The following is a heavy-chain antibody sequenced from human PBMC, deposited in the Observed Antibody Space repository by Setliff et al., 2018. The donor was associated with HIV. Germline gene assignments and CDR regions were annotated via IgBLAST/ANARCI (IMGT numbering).Heavy chain of an antibody. D-gene: IGHD4-4*01. Sequence: QPGGSLRLSCEASESTFYAMHWVRQAPGKGLEWLAVISYDGTSKYYADSVKGRFTISRDNSKNTLYVQMNSLRADDTAVYYCVRDLTTIVTRKVFDIWGQGTMVTVS. CDR1: ESTFYA. CDR2: ISYDGTSK. J-gene: IGHJ3*02. V-gene: IGHV3-30*04. CDR3: VRDLTTIVTRKVFDI.